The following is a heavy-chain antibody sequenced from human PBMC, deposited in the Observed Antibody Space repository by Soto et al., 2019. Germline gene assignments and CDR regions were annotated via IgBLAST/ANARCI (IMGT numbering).Heavy chain of an antibody. CDR2: IYPGDSDT. D-gene: IGHD3-10*01. CDR1: GYSFTSYW. CDR3: ATHPHYYGSGSYYNE. Sequence: GESLKISCNGSGYSFTSYWIGWVRQMPGKGLEWMGIIYPGDSDTRYSPSFQGQVTISADKSISTAYLQWSSLKASDTAMYYCATHPHYYGSGSYYNEWGQGTLVTVSS. V-gene: IGHV5-51*01. J-gene: IGHJ4*02.